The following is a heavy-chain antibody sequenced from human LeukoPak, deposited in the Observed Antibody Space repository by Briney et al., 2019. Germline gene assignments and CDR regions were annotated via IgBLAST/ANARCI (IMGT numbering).Heavy chain of an antibody. CDR1: GGSFSGYY. CDR3: ARLSPGIAVAGTRDY. J-gene: IGHJ4*02. Sequence: SETLSLTCAVYGGSFSGYYWSWIRQPPGKGLEWIGEINHSGSTNYNPSLKSRVTISVDTSKNQFSLKLSSVTAADTAVYYCARLSPGIAVAGTRDYWGQGTLVTVSS. D-gene: IGHD6-19*01. V-gene: IGHV4-34*01. CDR2: INHSGST.